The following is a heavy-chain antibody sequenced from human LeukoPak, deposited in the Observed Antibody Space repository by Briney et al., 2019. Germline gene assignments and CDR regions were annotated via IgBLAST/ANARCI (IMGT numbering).Heavy chain of an antibody. D-gene: IGHD5-24*01. CDR3: ARGGDGYTWNY. J-gene: IGHJ4*02. V-gene: IGHV4-59*01. CDR2: IYYTGST. CDR1: GGSISSSY. Sequence: PSETLSLTCTVSGGSISSSYWSWIRQPPGEGLEWIGYIYYTGSTNYNPSLKSRVTISVGTSKNQFSLKLSSVTGADTAVYYCARGGDGYTWNYWGQGTLVTVSS.